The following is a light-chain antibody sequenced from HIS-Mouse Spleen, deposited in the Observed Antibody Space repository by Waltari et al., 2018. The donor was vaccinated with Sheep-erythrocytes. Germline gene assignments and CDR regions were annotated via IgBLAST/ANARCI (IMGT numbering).Light chain of an antibody. Sequence: IQLTQSPSFLSASVGDRVTITCRASQGISSYLAWYQQKPGKAPKLLIYAASTLQSGVPSRFSGSGSGTEFTLTISSLQPEDFATYYCLQDYNYPYTFGQGTKLEIK. J-gene: IGKJ2*01. CDR1: QGISSY. V-gene: IGKV1-9*01. CDR3: LQDYNYPYT. CDR2: AAS.